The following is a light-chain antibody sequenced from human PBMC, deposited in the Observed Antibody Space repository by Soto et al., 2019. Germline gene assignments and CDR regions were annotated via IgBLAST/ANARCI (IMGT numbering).Light chain of an antibody. V-gene: IGKV1-5*01. J-gene: IGKJ5*01. CDR2: DAS. Sequence: DIQMTQSPSTLSASVGDRVTITCRASQTISTWLAWYQQKPGKAPELLIYDASSLESGVPSRFSGSGSGTEFTLTISSLQPDDFATFYCQQYNSYRMGITFGQGTRLEI. CDR1: QTISTW. CDR3: QQYNSYRMGIT.